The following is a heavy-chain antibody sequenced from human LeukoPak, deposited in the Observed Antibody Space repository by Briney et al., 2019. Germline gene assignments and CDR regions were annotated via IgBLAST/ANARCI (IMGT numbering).Heavy chain of an antibody. Sequence: GGSLRLSCAASGFTFSSYWMSWVRQAPGKGLEWVANIKQDGSEKYYVDSVKGRFTISRDNAKNSLYLQMNSLRAEDTAVYYCARARLNYYDSSGPRHYFDYWGQGTLVSVSS. J-gene: IGHJ4*02. CDR3: ARARLNYYDSSGPRHYFDY. CDR2: IKQDGSEK. V-gene: IGHV3-7*01. D-gene: IGHD3-22*01. CDR1: GFTFSSYW.